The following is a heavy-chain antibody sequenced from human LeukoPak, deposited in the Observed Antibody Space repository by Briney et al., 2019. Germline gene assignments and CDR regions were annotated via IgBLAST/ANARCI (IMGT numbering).Heavy chain of an antibody. CDR1: GGSISSGDYY. J-gene: IGHJ4*02. Sequence: SETLSLTCTVSGGSISSGDYYWSWIRQPPGKGLEWIGYIYYSGSPYYNPSLKSRVTISVDTSKNQFSLKLSSVTAADTAVYYCARWVDYYDSSGYYGVGIFDYWGQGTLVTVSS. CDR3: ARWVDYYDSSGYYGVGIFDY. CDR2: IYYSGSP. V-gene: IGHV4-30-4*01. D-gene: IGHD3-22*01.